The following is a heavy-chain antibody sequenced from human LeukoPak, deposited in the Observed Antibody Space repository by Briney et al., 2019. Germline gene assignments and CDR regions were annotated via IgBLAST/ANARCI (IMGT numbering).Heavy chain of an antibody. CDR2: ISYDGSNK. J-gene: IGHJ4*02. CDR1: GFTFSSYA. Sequence: PGRSLRLSCAASGFTFSSYAMHWVRQAPGKGLEWVAGISYDGSNKYYADSVKGRFTISRDNSKNTLYLQMNSLRAEDTAVYYCAREPYSSSSGGGYYFDHWGQGTLVTVSS. D-gene: IGHD6-6*01. V-gene: IGHV3-30*01. CDR3: AREPYSSSSGGGYYFDH.